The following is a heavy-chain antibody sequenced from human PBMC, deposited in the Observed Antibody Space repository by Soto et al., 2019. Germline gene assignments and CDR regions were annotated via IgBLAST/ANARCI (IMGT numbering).Heavy chain of an antibody. V-gene: IGHV1-8*01. CDR1: GYTFTSYD. CDR2: MNPNSGNT. D-gene: IGHD2-2*01. Sequence: QVQLVQSGAEVKKPGASVKVSCKASGYTFTSYDINWVRQATGQGLEWMGWMNPNSGNTGYAQKFQGRVTMTRNNSISTAYMELSSLRSEDTAVYYCARGTYCSSTSCSAFAFDIWGQGTMVTVSS. CDR3: ARGTYCSSTSCSAFAFDI. J-gene: IGHJ3*02.